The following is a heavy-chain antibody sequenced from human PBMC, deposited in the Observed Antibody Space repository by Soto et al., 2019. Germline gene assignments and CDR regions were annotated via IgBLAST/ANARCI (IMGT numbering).Heavy chain of an antibody. CDR2: ISYDGSNK. V-gene: IGHV3-30*18. D-gene: IGHD3-10*01. J-gene: IGHJ4*02. CDR3: AKVRYYYGSGIHDY. CDR1: GFTFSSYG. Sequence: QVQLVESGGGVVQPGRSLRLSCAASGFTFSSYGMHWVRQAPGKGLEWVAVISYDGSNKYYADSVKGRFTISRDNSKNTQYQQMNSLRAEDKAAYYCAKVRYYYGSGIHDYWGQGTLVTVSS.